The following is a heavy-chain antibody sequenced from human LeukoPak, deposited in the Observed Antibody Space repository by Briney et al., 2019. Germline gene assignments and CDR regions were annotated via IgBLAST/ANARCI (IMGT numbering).Heavy chain of an antibody. D-gene: IGHD6-19*01. CDR2: ISSSGVLI. CDR1: GFTFSNYE. Sequence: GGPLRLSCAPSGFTFSNYEMNWVRQAPGKGLEWVSFISSSGVLIYYADSVKVRFTISRDNEKTSLYLQMNSLRVEDTAVYYCARVSGSGWHFDYWGQGSLVTVSS. V-gene: IGHV3-48*03. CDR3: ARVSGSGWHFDY. J-gene: IGHJ4*02.